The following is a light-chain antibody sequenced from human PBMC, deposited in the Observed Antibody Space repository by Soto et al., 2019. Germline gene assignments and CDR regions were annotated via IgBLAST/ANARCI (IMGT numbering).Light chain of an antibody. CDR2: KDS. V-gene: IGLV3-25*03. Sequence: SSELTQPPSVSVSPGQTARITCSGDALPNQYAYWYQQKPGQAPVLVIYKDSERPSGIPERFSGSSSGTTVTLTISGVQAEDEADYYCQSADSSGTYQVVFGGGTKVTVL. CDR3: QSADSSGTYQVV. CDR1: ALPNQY. J-gene: IGLJ2*01.